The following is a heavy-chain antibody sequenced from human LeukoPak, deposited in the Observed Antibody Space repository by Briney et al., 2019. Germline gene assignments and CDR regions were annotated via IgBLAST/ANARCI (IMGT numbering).Heavy chain of an antibody. D-gene: IGHD1-7*01. CDR2: INPNSGGT. CDR1: GYTFTGYY. V-gene: IGHV1-2*02. CDR3: ARVEQLELRFKRHWYFDL. J-gene: IGHJ2*01. Sequence: GASVKVSCKASGYTFTGYYMHWVRQAPGQGLEWMGWINPNSGGTNYAQKFQGRVTMTRDTSISTAYMELSRLRSDDTAVYYCARVEQLELRFKRHWYFDLWGRGTLVTVSS.